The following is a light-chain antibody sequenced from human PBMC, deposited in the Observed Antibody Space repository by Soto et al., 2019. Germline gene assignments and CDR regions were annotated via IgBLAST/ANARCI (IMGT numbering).Light chain of an antibody. CDR1: QSISNY. CDR2: TAS. Sequence: DIQMTQSPSSLSASVGDRVTITCRASQSISNYLNWYQQKPGKAPKLLIYTASTLHSGVPSRFSGSGSGTEFTLSISSLQPEDFATYFCQQSYTSYIFGQGTQLEIK. V-gene: IGKV1-39*01. CDR3: QQSYTSYI. J-gene: IGKJ2*01.